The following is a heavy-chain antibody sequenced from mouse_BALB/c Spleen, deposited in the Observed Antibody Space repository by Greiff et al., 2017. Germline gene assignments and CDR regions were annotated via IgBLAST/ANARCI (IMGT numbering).Heavy chain of an antibody. J-gene: IGHJ3*01. Sequence: VQLQQSGPELVKPGASVKIPCKASGYTFTDYNMDWVKQSHGKSLEWIGDINPNNGGTIYNQKFKGKATLTVDKSSSTAYMELRSLTSEDTAVYYCARSGINDGYYECLFAYWGEGTLVTVSA. CDR3: ARSGINDGYYECLFAY. CDR1: GYTFTDYN. D-gene: IGHD2-3*01. V-gene: IGHV1-18*01. CDR2: INPNNGGT.